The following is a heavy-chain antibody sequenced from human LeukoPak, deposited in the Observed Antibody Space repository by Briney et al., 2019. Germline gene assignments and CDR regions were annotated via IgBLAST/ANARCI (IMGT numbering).Heavy chain of an antibody. Sequence: GGSLRLSCVASGFTFSSYAMTWVRQAPGKGLEWVSSISASGASTYYADSVKGRFTISRDNSKDTLYLHMNSLRGEDTAVYYCAKNRYSGSYRDFEYWGQGTLVTVSS. V-gene: IGHV3-23*01. CDR3: AKNRYSGSYRDFEY. CDR1: GFTFSSYA. J-gene: IGHJ4*02. CDR2: ISASGAST. D-gene: IGHD1-26*01.